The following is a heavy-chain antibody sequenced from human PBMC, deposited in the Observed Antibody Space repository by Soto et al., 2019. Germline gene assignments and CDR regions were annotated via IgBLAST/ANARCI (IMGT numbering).Heavy chain of an antibody. Sequence: EVQLVESGGGLVQPGGSLRLSCEASRGAFGDYWMHWVRQAPGKGLVWVSRINRDANDIIYADSVKGRFTASRDNAKNMVFLQMHSLSVEDTAVSCCATAVPQKWFASWGQGALVTVSS. CDR2: INRDANDI. CDR3: ATAVPQKWFAS. CDR1: RGAFGDYW. J-gene: IGHJ5*01. V-gene: IGHV3-74*01. D-gene: IGHD3-10*01.